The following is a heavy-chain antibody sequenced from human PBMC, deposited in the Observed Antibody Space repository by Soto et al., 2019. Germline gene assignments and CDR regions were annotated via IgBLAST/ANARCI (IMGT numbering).Heavy chain of an antibody. CDR2: IYYSGST. CDR1: GGSISSYY. CDR3: ARDVYSSGWISGMDV. D-gene: IGHD6-19*01. V-gene: IGHV4-59*01. J-gene: IGHJ6*02. Sequence: SETLSLTCTVSGGSISSYYWSWIRQPPGKGLEWIGYIYYSGSTNYNPSLKSRVTISVDTSKNQFSLKLSSVTAADTAVYYCARDVYSSGWISGMDVWGQGTTVT.